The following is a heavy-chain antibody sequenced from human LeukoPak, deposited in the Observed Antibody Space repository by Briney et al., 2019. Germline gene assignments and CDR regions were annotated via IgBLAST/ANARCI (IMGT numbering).Heavy chain of an antibody. J-gene: IGHJ3*02. CDR3: ARRGGTSGWGAFDI. CDR2: IDKSGDGA. V-gene: IGHV3-23*01. Sequence: GGSLRLSCAASGFTFSSYSMNWVRQAPGKGLDWVSSIDKSGDGAFYADSVKGRFTISRDNSKNTLYLQMNSLRREDTAVYYCARRGGTSGWGAFDIWGQGTMVTVSS. D-gene: IGHD2-2*01. CDR1: GFTFSSYS.